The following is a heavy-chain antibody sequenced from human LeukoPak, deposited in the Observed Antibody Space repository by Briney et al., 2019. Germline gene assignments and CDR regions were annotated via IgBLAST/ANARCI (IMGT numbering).Heavy chain of an antibody. CDR2: ISGSSVKT. V-gene: IGHV3-23*01. CDR1: GFIFSSYV. Sequence: GGSLRLSCAASGFIFSSYVMSWVRQAPGKGPEWVSAISGSSVKTYYADSVKGRFTISRDDSENTLYLQMNSLRAEDTAIYYCTREEAYFDSLLAYYFDYWDQGTLVTVSS. J-gene: IGHJ4*02. CDR3: TREEAYFDSLLAYYFDY. D-gene: IGHD3-9*01.